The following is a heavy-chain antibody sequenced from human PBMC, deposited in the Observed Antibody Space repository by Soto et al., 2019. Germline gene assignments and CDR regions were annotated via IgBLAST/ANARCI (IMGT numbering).Heavy chain of an antibody. J-gene: IGHJ3*02. Sequence: EVQLVESGGGLVKPGGSLRLSCAASGFTFSNAWMSWVRQAPGKGLEWVGRIKSKTDGGTTDYAAPVKGRFTISRDDSKNTLYLQMNSLKTEDTAVYYCTTDLSVNQLLYGQRGAVADDAFDIWGQGTMVTVSS. CDR2: IKSKTDGGTT. D-gene: IGHD2-2*02. CDR3: TTDLSVNQLLYGQRGAVADDAFDI. V-gene: IGHV3-15*01. CDR1: GFTFSNAW.